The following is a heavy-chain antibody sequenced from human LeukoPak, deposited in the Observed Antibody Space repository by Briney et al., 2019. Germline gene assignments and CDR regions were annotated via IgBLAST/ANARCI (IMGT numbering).Heavy chain of an antibody. J-gene: IGHJ4*02. V-gene: IGHV3-53*05. Sequence: AGRSLRLSCAASGFAVSSKYMTWVRQAPGKGMEWVSVIYSDGSTFYADSVKGRFTISRDNAKNTLFLQMNSLKPEDTAVYYCARGPWDYWGQGTLVTVSS. CDR1: GFAVSSKY. CDR2: IYSDGST. CDR3: ARGPWDY.